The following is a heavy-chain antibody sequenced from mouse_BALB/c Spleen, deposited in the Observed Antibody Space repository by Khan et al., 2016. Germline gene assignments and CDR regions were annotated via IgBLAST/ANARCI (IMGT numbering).Heavy chain of an antibody. Sequence: EVQLQESGPGLVKPSQTVSLTCTVTGISITTGNYRWSWIRQFPGNKLEWIGYIYYSGTITYHPSLTSRTTITSATSKHQFFLEMNSLTAEDTATYYWARGFHYFDYWSQSTTLTVAS. CDR1: GISITTGNYR. V-gene: IGHV3-5*02. CDR3: ARGFHYFDY. CDR2: IYYSGTI. J-gene: IGHJ2*01.